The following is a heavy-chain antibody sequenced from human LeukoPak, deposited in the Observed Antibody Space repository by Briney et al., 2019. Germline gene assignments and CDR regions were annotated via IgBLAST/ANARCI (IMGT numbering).Heavy chain of an antibody. Sequence: ASVKVSCKASGYTFTGYYMHWVRQAPGQGLEWMGWINPNSGGTNYAQKFQGRVTMTRDTSISTAYMELSSLRSEDTAVYYCARGYQYYYYYYYMDVWGKGTTVTVSS. J-gene: IGHJ6*03. CDR1: GYTFTGYY. CDR3: ARGYQYYYYYYYMDV. D-gene: IGHD1-26*01. CDR2: INPNSGGT. V-gene: IGHV1-2*02.